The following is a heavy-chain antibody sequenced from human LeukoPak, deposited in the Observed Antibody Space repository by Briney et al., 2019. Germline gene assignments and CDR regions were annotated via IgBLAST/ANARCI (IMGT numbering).Heavy chain of an antibody. Sequence: GGSLRLSCAASGFTFSSYSMNWVRQAPGKGLEWVSSISSSSSYIYYADSVKGRFTISRDNAKNSLYLQMNSLRAEDTAVYYCARGGPWNDVFPNFDYWGQGTLVTVSS. D-gene: IGHD1-1*01. CDR2: ISSSSSYI. CDR3: ARGGPWNDVFPNFDY. J-gene: IGHJ4*02. V-gene: IGHV3-21*01. CDR1: GFTFSSYS.